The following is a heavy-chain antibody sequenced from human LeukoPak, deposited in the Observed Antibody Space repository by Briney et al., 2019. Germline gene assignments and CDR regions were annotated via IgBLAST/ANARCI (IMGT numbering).Heavy chain of an antibody. CDR2: ISYDGSNK. CDR3: ARRSGELLSFDY. V-gene: IGHV3-30*03. D-gene: IGHD1-26*01. CDR1: GFTFSSYG. J-gene: IGHJ4*02. Sequence: GASLRLSCAASGFTFSSYGMHWVRQAPGKGLEWVAVISYDGSNKYYADSVKGRFTISRDNSKNTLYLQMNSLRAEDTAVYYCARRSGELLSFDYWGQGTLVTVSS.